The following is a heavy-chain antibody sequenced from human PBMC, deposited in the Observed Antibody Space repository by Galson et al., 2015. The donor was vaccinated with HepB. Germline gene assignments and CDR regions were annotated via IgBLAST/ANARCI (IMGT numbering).Heavy chain of an antibody. CDR3: ARGFEARTGTRRVDAFDI. Sequence: SVKVSCKASGYTFTGYYMHWVRQAPGQGLEWMGWINPNSGGTNYAQKFQGRVTMTRDTFISTAYMELSRLRSDDTAVYYCARGFEARTGTRRVDAFDIWGQGTMVTVSS. V-gene: IGHV1-2*02. CDR2: INPNSGGT. J-gene: IGHJ3*02. D-gene: IGHD1-1*01. CDR1: GYTFTGYY.